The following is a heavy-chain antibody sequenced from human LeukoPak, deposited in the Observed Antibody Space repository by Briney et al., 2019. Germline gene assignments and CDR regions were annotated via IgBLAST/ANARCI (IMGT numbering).Heavy chain of an antibody. CDR1: GFTFSSYW. J-gene: IGHJ3*02. CDR3: ARVNQKQQLVHGAFDI. Sequence: PEGSLRLSCAASGFTFSSYWMSWVRQAPGKGLEWVANIKQDGSEKYYVDSVKGRFTISRDNAKNSLYLQMNSLRAEDTAVYYCARVNQKQQLVHGAFDIWGQGTMVPVSS. V-gene: IGHV3-7*01. CDR2: IKQDGSEK. D-gene: IGHD6-13*01.